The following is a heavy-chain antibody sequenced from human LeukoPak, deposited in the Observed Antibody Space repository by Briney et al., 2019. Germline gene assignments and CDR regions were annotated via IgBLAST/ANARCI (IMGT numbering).Heavy chain of an antibody. V-gene: IGHV1-18*01. Sequence: ASVNVSCKASGYTFTSYGITWVRQAPGQGLEWMGWISVYNGDTNYEQKLQGRVIMTTETSTSTAYMELRSLRSNDTAVYYCASNTGSDSSGYAYWGQGTLVTVSS. D-gene: IGHD3-22*01. CDR2: ISVYNGDT. J-gene: IGHJ4*02. CDR3: ASNTGSDSSGYAY. CDR1: GYTFTSYG.